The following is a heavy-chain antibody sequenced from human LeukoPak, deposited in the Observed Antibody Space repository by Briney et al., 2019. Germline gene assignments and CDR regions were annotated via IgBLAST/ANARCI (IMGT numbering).Heavy chain of an antibody. J-gene: IGHJ4*02. CDR1: GGSISGYY. D-gene: IGHD3-16*01. V-gene: IGHV4-59*01. CDR2: IYYTGTT. Sequence: SETLSLTCTVSGGSISGYYWTWIRQPPGEALEYIGCIYYTGTTNYNPSLNSRVTISVDTSKNQFALKLSSVTAADTAVYYCARVVGGVGLDYWGQGTLDTVSS. CDR3: ARVVGGVGLDY.